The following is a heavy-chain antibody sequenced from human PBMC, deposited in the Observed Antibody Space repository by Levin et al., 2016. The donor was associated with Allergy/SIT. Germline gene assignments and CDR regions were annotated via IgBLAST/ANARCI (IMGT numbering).Heavy chain of an antibody. Sequence: SETLVPTCTVSGGSVSSNNYYWSWVRQPPGKGLEWIGYIYYSGSTTYNPSLKSRVTISVDTSKNQFSLKLSSVTAADTAVYYCAREWLSTTSSYYMDVWGKGTTVTVSS. D-gene: IGHD3-22*01. CDR2: IYYSGST. CDR1: GGSVSSNNYY. J-gene: IGHJ6*03. V-gene: IGHV4-61*01. CDR3: AREWLSTTSSYYMDV.